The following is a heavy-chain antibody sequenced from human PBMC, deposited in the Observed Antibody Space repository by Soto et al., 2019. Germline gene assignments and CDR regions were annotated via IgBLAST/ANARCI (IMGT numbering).Heavy chain of an antibody. CDR2: INSDGSST. V-gene: IGHV3-74*01. CDR3: VRTSLVVAAATREDY. CDR1: GFTFSSYW. J-gene: IGHJ4*02. Sequence: EVQLVESGGGLVQPGGSLRLSCAASGFTFSSYWMHWVRQALGKGLVWVSRINSDGSSTSYADSVWGRFTISRANAKNTLYLQMHSLRAEDTAVYYCVRTSLVVAAATREDYWGQGTLVTVSS. D-gene: IGHD2-15*01.